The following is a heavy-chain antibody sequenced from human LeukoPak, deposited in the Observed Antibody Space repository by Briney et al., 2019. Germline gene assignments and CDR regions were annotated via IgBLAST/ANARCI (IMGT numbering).Heavy chain of an antibody. CDR2: IRSKAYGGTT. V-gene: IGHV3-49*04. CDR3: TRDRGPHYYDSSGYYPGGPNDY. Sequence: GGSLRLSCTASGFTFGDYAMSWVRQAPGKGLEWVGFIRSKAYGGTTEYAASVKGRFIISRDDSKSIAYLQMNSLKTEDTAVYYCTRDRGPHYYDSSGYYPGGPNDYWGQGTLVTVSS. J-gene: IGHJ4*02. CDR1: GFTFGDYA. D-gene: IGHD3-22*01.